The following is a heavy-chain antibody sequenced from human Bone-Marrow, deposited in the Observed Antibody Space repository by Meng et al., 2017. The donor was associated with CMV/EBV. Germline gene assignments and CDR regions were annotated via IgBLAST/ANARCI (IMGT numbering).Heavy chain of an antibody. D-gene: IGHD3-22*01. J-gene: IGHJ4*02. V-gene: IGHV1-69*06. CDR1: GTFSSYA. Sequence: GTFSSYAISWVRQAPGQGLEWMGGIIPIFGTANYAQKFQGRVTITADKSTSTAYMELSSLRSEDTAVYYCARPYYYDSSGYYSVDYWGQGTLVTVSS. CDR3: ARPYYYDSSGYYSVDY. CDR2: IIPIFGTA.